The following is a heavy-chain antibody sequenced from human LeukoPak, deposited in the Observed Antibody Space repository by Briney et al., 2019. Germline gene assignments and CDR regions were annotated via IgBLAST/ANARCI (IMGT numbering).Heavy chain of an antibody. CDR2: ISSSGSTI. CDR1: GFTFSSYG. Sequence: GGSLRLSCEAFGFTFSSYGMTWVRQAPGKGLEWVSYISSSGSTIYYADSVKGRFTISRDNAKNSLYLQMNSLRAEDTAVYYCAELGITMIGGVWGKGTTVTISS. V-gene: IGHV3-48*03. J-gene: IGHJ6*04. CDR3: AELGITMIGGV. D-gene: IGHD3-10*02.